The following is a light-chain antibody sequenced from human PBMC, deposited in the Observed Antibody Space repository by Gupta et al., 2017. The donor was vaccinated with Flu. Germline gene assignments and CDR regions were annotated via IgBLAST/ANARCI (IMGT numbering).Light chain of an antibody. CDR3: SSYTSSSTGV. J-gene: IGLJ1*01. V-gene: IGLV2-14*01. Sequence: QPALTQPASVSGSPGQSSPISCPGTGSDVGGYNYFSWYQQHPGKAPKLMIYEVSNRPSGVANRFSGSKSGNTASLTISGLQAEDEADYYCSSYTSSSTGVFGTGTKVTVL. CDR1: GSDVGGYNY. CDR2: EVS.